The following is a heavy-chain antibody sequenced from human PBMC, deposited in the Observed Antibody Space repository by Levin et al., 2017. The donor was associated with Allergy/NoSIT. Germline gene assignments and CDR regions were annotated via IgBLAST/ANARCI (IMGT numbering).Heavy chain of an antibody. CDR2: ISYDGSNK. J-gene: IGHJ4*02. D-gene: IGHD1-26*01. Sequence: SCAASGFTFSSYAMHWVRQAPGKGLEWVAVISYDGSNKYYADSVKGRFTISGDNSKNTLYLQMNSLRAEDTAVYYCARVPIVGATPYYFDYWGQGTLVTVSS. CDR3: ARVPIVGATPYYFDY. V-gene: IGHV3-30*04. CDR1: GFTFSSYA.